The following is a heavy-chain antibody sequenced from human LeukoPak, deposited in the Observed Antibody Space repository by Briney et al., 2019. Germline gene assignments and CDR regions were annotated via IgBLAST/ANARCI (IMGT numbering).Heavy chain of an antibody. J-gene: IGHJ5*02. V-gene: IGHV4-38-2*02. CDR2: IYHSGST. Sequence: SETLSLTCTVSGYSISSGYYWGWIRQPPGKGLEWIGSIYHSGSTYYNPSLKSRVTISVDTSKNQFSLKLSSVTAADTAVYYCAREGRSEGEPEVWFDPWGQGTLVTVSS. CDR3: AREGRSEGEPEVWFDP. D-gene: IGHD3-16*01. CDR1: GYSISSGYY.